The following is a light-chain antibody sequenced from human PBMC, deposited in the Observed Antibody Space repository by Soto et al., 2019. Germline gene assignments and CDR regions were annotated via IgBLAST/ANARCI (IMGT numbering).Light chain of an antibody. Sequence: EIVLTQSPATLSLSPGERATLSCRASQSVSSYLAWDQQKPGQASRLLIYEASNRATGIPARFSGSGSGTDFTLTISSLEREDFAVYYCQQRSNWYTFGQGTKLEIK. CDR2: EAS. J-gene: IGKJ2*01. CDR3: QQRSNWYT. V-gene: IGKV3-11*01. CDR1: QSVSSY.